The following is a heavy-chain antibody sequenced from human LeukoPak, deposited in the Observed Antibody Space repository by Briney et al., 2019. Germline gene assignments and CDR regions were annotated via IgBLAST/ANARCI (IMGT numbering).Heavy chain of an antibody. J-gene: IGHJ6*03. CDR3: ARSVDVITFGAGYYYYYMDV. CDR2: INHSGST. V-gene: IGHV4-34*01. Sequence: SETLSLTCAVYVGSFSGYYWSWIRQPPGKGLEWIGGINHSGSTNYNPSLKSRVAISVDTSKNQFSLKLRSVTAADTAVYYCARSVDVITFGAGYYYYYMDVWGEGTTVTVSS. D-gene: IGHD3-16*01. CDR1: VGSFSGYY.